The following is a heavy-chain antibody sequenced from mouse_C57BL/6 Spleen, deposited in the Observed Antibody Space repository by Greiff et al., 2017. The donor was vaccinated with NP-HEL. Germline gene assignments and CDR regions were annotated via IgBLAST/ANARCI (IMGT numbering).Heavy chain of an antibody. CDR3: AREMVYYGSFYAMDY. CDR2: INPSNGGT. CDR1: GYTFTSYW. D-gene: IGHD1-1*01. V-gene: IGHV1-53*01. Sequence: QVQLQQSGTELVKPGASVKLSCKASGYTFTSYWMHWVKHRPGQGLEWIGNINPSNGGTNYNEKFKSKATLTVDKSSSTAYMQLSSLTSEDSAVYYCAREMVYYGSFYAMDYWGQGTSVTVSS. J-gene: IGHJ4*01.